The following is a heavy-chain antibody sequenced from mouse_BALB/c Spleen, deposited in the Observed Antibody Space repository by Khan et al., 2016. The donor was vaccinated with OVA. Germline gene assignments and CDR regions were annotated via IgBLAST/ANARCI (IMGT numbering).Heavy chain of an antibody. CDR3: ARDGSRDNYAMDY. CDR2: INYSGST. CDR1: GYSITSDYA. J-gene: IGHJ4*01. V-gene: IGHV3-2*02. Sequence: DVKLQESGPGLVKPSQSLSLTCTVTGYSITSDYAWNWIRQFPGNKLEWMGYINYSGSTNYNPALKSRISITRDTSKNQFFLQLNSVTTADTATYYCARDGSRDNYAMDYWGQGTSVTVSS. D-gene: IGHD2-3*01.